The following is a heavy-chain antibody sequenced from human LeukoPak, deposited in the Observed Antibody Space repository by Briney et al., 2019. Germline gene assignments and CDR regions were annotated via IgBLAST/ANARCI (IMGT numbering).Heavy chain of an antibody. D-gene: IGHD3/OR15-3a*01. V-gene: IGHV3-23*01. CDR3: AKYRSGLDYFDY. CDR2: ISGSGGST. Sequence: GGSLRLSCAASGFTFSSYAMSWVRQAPGKRLEWVSAISGSGGSTYYADSVKGRFTISRDNSKNTLYLQMNSLRAEDTAVYYCAKYRSGLDYFDYWGQGTLVTVSS. CDR1: GFTFSSYA. J-gene: IGHJ4*02.